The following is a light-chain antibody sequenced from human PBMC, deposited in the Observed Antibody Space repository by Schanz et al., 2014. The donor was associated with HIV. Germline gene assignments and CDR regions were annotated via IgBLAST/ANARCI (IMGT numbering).Light chain of an antibody. V-gene: IGLV2-14*03. CDR3: SSLSTSGAPL. Sequence: QSALTQPASVSGSPGQSITISCTGTSSDVGGYNYVSWYQLHPGRAPKLVVYGVFDRPSGVSNRFSGSKSGNTASLTIYDLQREDEADYYCSSLSTSGAPLFGTGTKLTVL. CDR2: GVF. J-gene: IGLJ1*01. CDR1: SSDVGGYNY.